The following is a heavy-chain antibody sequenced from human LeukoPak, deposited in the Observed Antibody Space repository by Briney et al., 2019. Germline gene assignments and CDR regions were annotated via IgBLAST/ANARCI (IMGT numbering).Heavy chain of an antibody. CDR2: ISGSGGST. CDR3: ASRNFGSSPFDY. CDR1: GFTFSSYA. Sequence: GGSLRLSCAASGFTFSSYAMSWVRQAPGKGLEWVSAISGSGGSTYYADSVKGRFTISRDNAKNTLYLQMDSLTGDDTAVYYCASRNFGSSPFDYWGQGTLVTVSS. V-gene: IGHV3-23*01. J-gene: IGHJ4*02. D-gene: IGHD3-10*01.